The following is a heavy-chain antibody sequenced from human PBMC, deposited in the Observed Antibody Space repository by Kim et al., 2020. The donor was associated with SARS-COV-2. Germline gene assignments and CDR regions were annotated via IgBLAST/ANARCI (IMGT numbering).Heavy chain of an antibody. V-gene: IGHV4-34*01. J-gene: IGHJ5*02. CDR3: ARFYYGTGSYDT. D-gene: IGHD3-10*01. Sequence: KYNPSLKRRVTISIDTSKNQFSLRLSSVTAADTALYFCARFYYGTGSYDTWGQGTQVIVSS.